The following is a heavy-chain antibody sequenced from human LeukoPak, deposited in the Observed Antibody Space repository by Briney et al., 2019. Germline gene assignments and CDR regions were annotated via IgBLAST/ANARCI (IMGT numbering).Heavy chain of an antibody. Sequence: GRSLRLSCAASGFTFRSYAFHWVRQAPGKGLEWVAVISYDGSNKYYADSVQGRFTISRDDSKNTLYLQMNSLRAEDTAVYYCARISISFDLLDYWGQGTLVTVSS. V-gene: IGHV3-30-3*01. CDR1: GFTFRSYA. J-gene: IGHJ4*02. D-gene: IGHD6-6*01. CDR3: ARISISFDLLDY. CDR2: ISYDGSNK.